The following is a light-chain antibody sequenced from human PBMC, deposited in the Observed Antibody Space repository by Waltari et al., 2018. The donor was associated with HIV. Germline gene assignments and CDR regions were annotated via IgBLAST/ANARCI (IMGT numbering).Light chain of an antibody. CDR1: QSVSTN. Sequence: VMTQSPATLSVSPGKRATLSCRASQSVSTNLAWYQQKPGQAPRLLIYGASIRATGIPGSFSGSGSGTEFTLTISSLQSEDFAVYYCQQYNNWPPWTFGQGTKVEIE. V-gene: IGKV3-15*01. J-gene: IGKJ1*01. CDR2: GAS. CDR3: QQYNNWPPWT.